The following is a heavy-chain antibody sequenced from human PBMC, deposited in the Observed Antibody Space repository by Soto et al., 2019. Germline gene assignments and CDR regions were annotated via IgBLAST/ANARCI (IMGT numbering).Heavy chain of an antibody. CDR1: GYTFTSYA. CDR3: ARSIVVVTALDY. CDR2: INAGNGNT. V-gene: IGHV1-3*05. D-gene: IGHD2-21*02. Sequence: QVQLVQSGAEEKKPGASVKVSCKASGYTFTSYAMHWVRQAPRQRLEWMGWINAGNGNTKYSQKFQGRVTITRDTSASTADMELSSLRSEDTAVYYCARSIVVVTALDYWGQGTLVTVSS. J-gene: IGHJ4*02.